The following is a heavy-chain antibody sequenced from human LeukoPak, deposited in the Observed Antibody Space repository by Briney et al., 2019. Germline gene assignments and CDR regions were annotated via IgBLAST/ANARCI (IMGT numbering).Heavy chain of an antibody. CDR1: GDSISTYH. Sequence: SETLSLTCTVSGDSISTYHWIWIRKPPGKRVEWIGYMQYDGTSNYNPSLKSRVNIFIDTSKNQFVLNLRSVTAADTAVYYCARDKRHSYGRYFDPWGQGMLVTVSS. CDR3: ARDKRHSYGRYFDP. J-gene: IGHJ4*02. D-gene: IGHD5-18*01. CDR2: MQYDGTS. V-gene: IGHV4-59*01.